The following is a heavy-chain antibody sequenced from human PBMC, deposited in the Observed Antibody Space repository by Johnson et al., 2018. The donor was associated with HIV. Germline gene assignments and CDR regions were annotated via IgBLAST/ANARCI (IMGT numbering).Heavy chain of an antibody. CDR3: TTWYSLVSGAFDI. V-gene: IGHV3-74*02. CDR2: MNADGKTT. Sequence: EVQLVESGGDLIQPGGSLRLSCAASGFTFINYWMHWVRQAPGKGLVWVSRMNADGKTTTYADSVKGRFTISRHDSKNTLYLQMNSLKTEDTAVYYCTTWYSLVSGAFDIWGQGTMVTVSS. D-gene: IGHD6-13*01. CDR1: GFTFINYW. J-gene: IGHJ3*02.